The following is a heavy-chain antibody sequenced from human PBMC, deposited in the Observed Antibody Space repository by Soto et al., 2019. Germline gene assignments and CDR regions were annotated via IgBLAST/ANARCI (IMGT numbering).Heavy chain of an antibody. CDR3: APYTPLGTTGATHGFDI. CDR1: GFSLSTSAEG. CDR2: IYWDDDK. V-gene: IGHV2-5*02. J-gene: IGHJ3*02. Sequence: VSGPTLVNPTQTLTLTCTFSGFSLSTSAEGVGWIRQPPGKALEWLALIYWDDDKRYSPSLKSRLTITKDSSKNQVVLTMTNMDPVDTATYYCAPYTPLGTTGATHGFDIWGQGTKVTVSS. D-gene: IGHD1-1*01.